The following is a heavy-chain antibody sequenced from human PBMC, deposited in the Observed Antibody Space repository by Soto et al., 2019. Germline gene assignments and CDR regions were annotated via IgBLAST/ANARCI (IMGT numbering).Heavy chain of an antibody. V-gene: IGHV3-23*01. Sequence: GSLRLSCAASGFTVINYAMSWVRQAPGKGLEWVSSISGAGGSTYYADSVKGRFTISRDNSKNTLYLQVNSLRADDTAVYYCAKGSGYDYTYYYHCYMDVWGKGTTVTVSS. J-gene: IGHJ6*03. CDR2: ISGAGGST. CDR1: GFTVINYA. D-gene: IGHD5-12*01. CDR3: AKGSGYDYTYYYHCYMDV.